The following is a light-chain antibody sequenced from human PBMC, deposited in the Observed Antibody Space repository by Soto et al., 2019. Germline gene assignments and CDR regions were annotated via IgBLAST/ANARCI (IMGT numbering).Light chain of an antibody. J-gene: IGKJ1*01. Sequence: DIQMTQSPSTLSASVGDRVTITCRASQSISSWLAWYQQKPGKAPKLLIYGASSLESGVPSRFSGSGSGTEFTLTINSLQPDDFAAYYCQQYNNWPRTFGQGTKVDIK. CDR1: QSISSW. CDR3: QQYNNWPRT. CDR2: GAS. V-gene: IGKV1-5*01.